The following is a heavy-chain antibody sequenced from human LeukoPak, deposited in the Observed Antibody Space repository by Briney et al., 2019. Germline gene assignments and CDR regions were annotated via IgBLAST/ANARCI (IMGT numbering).Heavy chain of an antibody. CDR1: GYTFTGYY. Sequence: GASVKVSCKASGYTFTGYYMHWVRQAPGQGLEWMGWINPNSGGTNYAQKFRGRVTMTRDTSISTAYMELSRLRSDDTAVHYCARQDGVDNGGRNWFDPWGQGTLVTVSS. D-gene: IGHD1-1*01. V-gene: IGHV1-2*02. J-gene: IGHJ5*02. CDR2: INPNSGGT. CDR3: ARQDGVDNGGRNWFDP.